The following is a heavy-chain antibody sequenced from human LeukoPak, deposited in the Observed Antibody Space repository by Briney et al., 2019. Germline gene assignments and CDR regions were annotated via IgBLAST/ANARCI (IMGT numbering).Heavy chain of an antibody. J-gene: IGHJ4*02. V-gene: IGHV3-13*05. CDR2: IGTAGDP. D-gene: IGHD2-15*01. Sequence: GGSLRLSCAASGFIFSTYDMHWVRQATGKSLEWVSAIGTAGDPYYPGSVKGRFTISRENAKNSLYLQMNGLRVGDTAVYYCARGPQQVVDVNYFDSWGQGTLVIVSS. CDR3: ARGPQQVVDVNYFDS. CDR1: GFIFSTYD.